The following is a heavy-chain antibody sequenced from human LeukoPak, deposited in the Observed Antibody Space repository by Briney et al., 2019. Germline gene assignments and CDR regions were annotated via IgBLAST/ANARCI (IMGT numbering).Heavy chain of an antibody. J-gene: IGHJ4*02. CDR1: GFTFSDYY. CDR3: ARASPSYCGGDCYPTDFDY. V-gene: IGHV3-11*04. D-gene: IGHD2-21*02. CDR2: ISSRGGTI. Sequence: PGGSLRLSCAASGFTFSDYYMSWIRQAPGKGLEWVSYISSRGGTIYYADSVKGRFTISRDNAKNSLYLQMNSLRAEDTAVYYCARASPSYCGGDCYPTDFDYWGQGTLVTVSS.